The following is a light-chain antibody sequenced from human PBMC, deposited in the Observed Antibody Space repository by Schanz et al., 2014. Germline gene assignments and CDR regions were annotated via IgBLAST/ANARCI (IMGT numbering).Light chain of an antibody. Sequence: EIVLTQSPGTLSLSPGERATLSCRASQSVNSDYLAWYQQRPGQAPRLLIYGASTRASDFPDRFSGSGSGTDFTLTISRLETEDCAVYYCQQRTNWPPLTFGGGTKVEIK. CDR2: GAS. CDR1: QSVNSDY. V-gene: IGKV3D-20*02. J-gene: IGKJ4*01. CDR3: QQRTNWPPLT.